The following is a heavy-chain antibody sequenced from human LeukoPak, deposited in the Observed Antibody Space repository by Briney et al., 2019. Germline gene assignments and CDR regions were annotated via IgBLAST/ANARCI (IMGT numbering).Heavy chain of an antibody. D-gene: IGHD6-19*01. CDR3: ASKQWLVRDWFDP. Sequence: SETLSLTCTVSGGSISSSSYYWGWIRQPPGKGLEWIGSIYYSGSTYNNPSLKSRVTISVDTSKSQFSLKLSSVTAADTAVYYCASKQWLVRDWFDPWGQGTLVTVSS. CDR2: IYYSGST. CDR1: GGSISSSSYY. J-gene: IGHJ5*02. V-gene: IGHV4-39*01.